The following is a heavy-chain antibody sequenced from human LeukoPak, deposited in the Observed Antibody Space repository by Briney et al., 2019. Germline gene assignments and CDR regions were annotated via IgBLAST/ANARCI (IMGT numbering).Heavy chain of an antibody. CDR3: AKDVYCSSTSCSRPPRSAYYYGMDV. D-gene: IGHD2-2*01. CDR1: GFTFSSYA. Sequence: GGSLRLSCAASGFTFSSYAMSWVRQAPGKGLEWVSAISGSGGSTYYADSVKGRFTISRDNSKNTLYLQMNSLRAEDTAVYYCAKDVYCSSTSCSRPPRSAYYYGMDVWGQGTTVTVSS. V-gene: IGHV3-23*01. CDR2: ISGSGGST. J-gene: IGHJ6*02.